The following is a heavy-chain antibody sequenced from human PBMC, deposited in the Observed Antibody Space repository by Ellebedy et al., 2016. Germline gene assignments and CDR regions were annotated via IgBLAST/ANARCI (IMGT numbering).Heavy chain of an antibody. D-gene: IGHD5-18*01. V-gene: IGHV4-34*01. J-gene: IGHJ5*02. Sequence: SETLSLXXAVYGGSFSGYYWSWIRQPPGKGLEWIGEINHSGSTNYNPSLKSRVTISVDTSKNQFSLKLSSVTAADTAVYYCARGSADTARPIKTNWFDPWGRGTLVTVSS. CDR1: GGSFSGYY. CDR2: INHSGST. CDR3: ARGSADTARPIKTNWFDP.